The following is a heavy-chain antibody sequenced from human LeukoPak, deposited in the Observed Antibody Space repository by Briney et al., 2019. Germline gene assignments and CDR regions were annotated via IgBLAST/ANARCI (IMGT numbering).Heavy chain of an antibody. V-gene: IGHV4-38-2*01. CDR3: ARRSIFGVVNKRGWFDP. CDR2: IYHSGST. Sequence: SETLSLTRAVSGYSISSGYYWGWIRQPPGKGLEWIGSIYHSGSTYYNPSLKSRVTISVDTSKNQFSLKLSSVTAADTAVYYCARRSIFGVVNKRGWFDPWGQGTLVTVSS. CDR1: GYSISSGYY. D-gene: IGHD3-3*01. J-gene: IGHJ5*02.